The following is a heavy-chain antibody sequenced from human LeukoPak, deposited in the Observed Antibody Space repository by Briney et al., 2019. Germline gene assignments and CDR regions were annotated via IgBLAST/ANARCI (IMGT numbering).Heavy chain of an antibody. V-gene: IGHV1-18*01. D-gene: IGHD2-2*01. J-gene: IGHJ4*02. CDR3: ARDFADIVVVPPRNYYFDY. CDR1: GYTFTSYD. Sequence: ASVNVSCKASGYTFTSYDISWVRQAPGQGLEWMGWISAYNGNTNYAQKLQGRVTMTTDTSTSTAYMELRSLRSDDTAVFYCARDFADIVVVPPRNYYFDYWGQGTLVTVSS. CDR2: ISAYNGNT.